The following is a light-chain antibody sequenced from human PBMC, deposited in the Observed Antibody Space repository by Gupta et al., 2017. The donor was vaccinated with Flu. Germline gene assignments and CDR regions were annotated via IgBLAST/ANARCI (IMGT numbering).Light chain of an antibody. CDR1: SGHSSYI. CDR3: ETCDSNTRL. J-gene: IGLJ3*02. CDR2: LEGSGSY. Sequence: QPVLTQSSSASASLGSSVKLTCTLSSGHSSYIIAWHQQQPGKAPRYLMKLEGSGSYNKGSGVPDRFSGSSYGANCYLTNSNLQSEDEADYYCETCDSNTRLFGGGTKLSVL. V-gene: IGLV4-60*03.